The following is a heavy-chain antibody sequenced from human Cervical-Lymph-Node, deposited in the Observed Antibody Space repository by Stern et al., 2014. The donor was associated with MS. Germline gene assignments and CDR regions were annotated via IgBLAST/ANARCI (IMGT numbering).Heavy chain of an antibody. CDR3: ARGIVTNRPASTLHNLFDP. CDR1: GGTLSSSFS. Sequence: QVQLEESGAEVKKPGSSLNVSCNPSGGTLSSSFSSSWVRQAPGQGLAWMGRLIPTICLANYAHKFQTRLTITADKSTSTVYMELSSLTSEDTALYYCARGIVTNRPASTLHNLFDPWGQGTLVTVSS. V-gene: IGHV1-69*09. CDR2: LIPTICLA. J-gene: IGHJ5*02. D-gene: IGHD4-17*01.